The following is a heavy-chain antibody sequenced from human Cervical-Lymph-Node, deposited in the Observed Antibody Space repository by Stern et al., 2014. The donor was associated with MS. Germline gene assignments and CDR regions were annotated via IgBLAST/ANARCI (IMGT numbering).Heavy chain of an antibody. J-gene: IGHJ4*02. CDR1: GFNFSHYA. V-gene: IGHV3-30-3*01. Sequence: VQLFESGGGVVQPGRSLRLSCAVSGFNFSHYAMHWVRQAPGKGLEWVAAVSSEGNSKYHADSVKGRFTISRDNSKNTVYLQMNSLRDDDTAVYYCATQIWFDYWGQGTLVSVSS. CDR3: ATQIWFDY. D-gene: IGHD3-16*01. CDR2: VSSEGNSK.